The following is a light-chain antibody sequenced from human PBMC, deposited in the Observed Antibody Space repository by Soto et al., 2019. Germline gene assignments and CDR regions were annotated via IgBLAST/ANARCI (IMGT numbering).Light chain of an antibody. CDR2: TDS. Sequence: SYELTQPPSESAAPGKTARITCGGNNIGSKSGHWYQQKAGQAPVMVIYTDSDRPSGIPERFSGSNSGNTATLTISRVEAGDEADYYCQVWDSSSDLVVFGGGTQLTVL. J-gene: IGLJ2*01. CDR3: QVWDSSSDLVV. CDR1: NIGSKS. V-gene: IGLV3-21*04.